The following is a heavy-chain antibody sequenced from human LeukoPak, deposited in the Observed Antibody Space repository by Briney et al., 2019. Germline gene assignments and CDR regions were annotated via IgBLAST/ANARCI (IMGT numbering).Heavy chain of an antibody. Sequence: SETLSLTCTVTGGSISSYYWSWIRQPPGKGLEWIGYIYYSGSTNYNPSLKSRVTISVDTSKNQFSLKLSSVTAADTAVYYCSRHAKTYYGSGSYSTNFDYWGQGTLVTVSS. J-gene: IGHJ4*02. CDR3: SRHAKTYYGSGSYSTNFDY. V-gene: IGHV4-59*08. CDR1: GGSISSYY. CDR2: IYYSGST. D-gene: IGHD3-10*01.